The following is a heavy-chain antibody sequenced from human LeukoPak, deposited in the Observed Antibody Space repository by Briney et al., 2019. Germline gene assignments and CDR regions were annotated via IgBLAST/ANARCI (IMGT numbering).Heavy chain of an antibody. V-gene: IGHV3-23*01. J-gene: IGHJ4*02. D-gene: IGHD3-22*01. CDR2: ISGSSGSI. CDR1: GFTFSNYV. Sequence: GGSLRLSCAASGFTFSNYVMNWVRQAPGKGLEWVSGISGSSGSIYHADSVKGRFTISRDNSKNTLYLQMNSLRAEDTAIYCCARAMMVVANLWGVLDFWGQGALVTVSS. CDR3: ARAMMVVANLWGVLDF.